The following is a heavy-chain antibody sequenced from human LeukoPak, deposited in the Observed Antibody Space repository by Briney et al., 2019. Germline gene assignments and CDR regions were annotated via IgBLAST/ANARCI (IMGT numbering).Heavy chain of an antibody. V-gene: IGHV3-23*01. D-gene: IGHD6-13*01. CDR2: ISGSGGST. J-gene: IGHJ4*02. CDR1: GFTFSSYA. Sequence: GGSLRLSCAASGFTFSSYAMSWVRQAPGKGLEWVSAISGSGGSTYYADSVKGRFTISRDNSKSTLYLQMNSLRAEDTAVYYCARRTAAAGLDYFDYWGQGTLVTVSS. CDR3: ARRTAAAGLDYFDY.